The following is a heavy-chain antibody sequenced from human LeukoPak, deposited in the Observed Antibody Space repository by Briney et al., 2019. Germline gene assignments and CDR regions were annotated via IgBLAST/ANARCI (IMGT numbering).Heavy chain of an antibody. D-gene: IGHD3-16*01. CDR2: IYYSGST. V-gene: IGHV4-59*01. CDR1: GGSISSYY. J-gene: IGHJ6*02. CDR3: ARFGVDYDMDV. Sequence: SETLSLTCTVSGGSISSYYWSWIRQPPGKGLEWIGYIYYSGSTNYNPSLKSRVTISVDTSKNQLSLKVTSVTGADTAVYYCARFGVDYDMDVWGQGTTVTVSS.